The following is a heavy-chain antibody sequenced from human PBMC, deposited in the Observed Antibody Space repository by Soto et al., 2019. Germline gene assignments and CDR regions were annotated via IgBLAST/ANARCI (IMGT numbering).Heavy chain of an antibody. CDR1: GYRFSSFW. V-gene: IGHV5-51*01. J-gene: IGHJ6*02. D-gene: IGHD3-10*01. CDR2: IYPGDATT. Sequence: PGESLKISCKISGYRFSSFWIAWVRQKPGKGLEWMGIIYPGDATTIYSPSFQGRLTISVDMSISTAYLQWSSLKASDTAMYYCAGGGVRGVITRTRDYYGMDVWGQGTTVTVSS. CDR3: AGGGVRGVITRTRDYYGMDV.